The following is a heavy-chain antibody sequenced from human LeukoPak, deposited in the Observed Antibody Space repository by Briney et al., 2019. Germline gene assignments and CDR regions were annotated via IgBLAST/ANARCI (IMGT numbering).Heavy chain of an antibody. D-gene: IGHD5-24*01. CDR1: GFTFTSYD. V-gene: IGHV3-23*01. Sequence: GGSLRLSCAASGFTFTSYDLGWVRQAPGKGLEWVSLISGSGGSRYYGDSVKGRFTISRDNSKNLVYLEMNSLRAGDTAVYYCAKGGEDSGYNSHFDYWGQGTLVIVSS. CDR3: AKGGEDSGYNSHFDY. J-gene: IGHJ4*02. CDR2: ISGSGGSR.